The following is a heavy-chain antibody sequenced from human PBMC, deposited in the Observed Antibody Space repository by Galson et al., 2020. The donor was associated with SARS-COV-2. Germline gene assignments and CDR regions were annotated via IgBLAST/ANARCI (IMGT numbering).Heavy chain of an antibody. CDR2: INPSGGST. V-gene: IGHV1-46*01. D-gene: IGHD3-3*01. Sequence: ASVKVSCKASGYTFTSYYMHWVRQAPGQGLEWMGIINPSGGSTSYAQKFQGRVTMTRDTSTSTVYMELSSLRSEDTAVYYCARASGSQTRYYYMDVWGKGTTVTVSS. J-gene: IGHJ6*03. CDR1: GYTFTSYY. CDR3: ARASGSQTRYYYMDV.